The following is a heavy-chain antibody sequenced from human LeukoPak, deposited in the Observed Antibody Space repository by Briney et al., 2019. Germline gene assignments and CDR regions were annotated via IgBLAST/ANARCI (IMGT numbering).Heavy chain of an antibody. CDR1: CGSFSGYY. Sequence: PSETLSLTCAVYCGSFSGYYWRWIRQPPGKGLEWIGEINHSGSTNYNPSLKSRVTISVDTSKNQFSLTLSSVTVADTAVYYCARDASYSYDSGASPPLDYWSQGTLVTVSS. CDR2: INHSGST. J-gene: IGHJ4*02. V-gene: IGHV4-34*01. CDR3: ARDASYSYDSGASPPLDY. D-gene: IGHD3-22*01.